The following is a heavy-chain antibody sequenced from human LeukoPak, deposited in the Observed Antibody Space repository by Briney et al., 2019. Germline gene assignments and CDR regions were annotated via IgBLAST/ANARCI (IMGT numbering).Heavy chain of an antibody. J-gene: IGHJ4*02. CDR2: IYYSGST. CDR3: ARQDMYYYDSSGDY. Sequence: KSSETLSLTCTVSGGSISSSSYSWGWIRQPPGKGREWIGSIYYSGSTYYNPSLKSRVTISVDTSKNQFSLKLSSVTAADTAVYYCARQDMYYYDSSGDYWGQGTLVTVSS. CDR1: GGSISSSSYS. V-gene: IGHV4-39*01. D-gene: IGHD3-22*01.